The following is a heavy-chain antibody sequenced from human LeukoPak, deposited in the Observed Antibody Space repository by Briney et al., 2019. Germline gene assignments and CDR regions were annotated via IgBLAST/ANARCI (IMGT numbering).Heavy chain of an antibody. J-gene: IGHJ5*02. Sequence: PSETLSLTCTVSGGSISSGDYYWSWIRQPPGKGLEWIGYIYNSGNTYYNPSLKSRVTISVDTSNNQFSLKLTSVTAADTAVYFCARVLAFCVGDCYSRWFDPWGQGTLVTVSS. CDR1: GGSISSGDYY. V-gene: IGHV4-30-4*01. D-gene: IGHD2-21*02. CDR3: ARVLAFCVGDCYSRWFDP. CDR2: IYNSGNT.